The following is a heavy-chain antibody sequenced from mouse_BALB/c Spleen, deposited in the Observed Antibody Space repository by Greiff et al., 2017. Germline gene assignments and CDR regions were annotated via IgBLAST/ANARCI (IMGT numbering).Heavy chain of an antibody. CDR2: ISCYNGAT. CDR3: AGYCRYDDYAMDY. D-gene: IGHD2-14*01. V-gene: IGHV1S34*01. J-gene: IGHJ4*01. Sequence: LVKPGASVKISCKASGYSFTGYYMHWVKQSHGKSLEWIGYISCYNGATSYNQKFKGKATFTVDTSSSTAYMQFNSLTSEDSAVYYCAGYCRYDDYAMDYWGQGTSVTVSA. CDR1: GYSFTGYY.